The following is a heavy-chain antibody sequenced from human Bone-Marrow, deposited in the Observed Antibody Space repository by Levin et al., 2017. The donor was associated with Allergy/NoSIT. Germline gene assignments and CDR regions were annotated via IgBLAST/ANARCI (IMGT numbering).Heavy chain of an antibody. J-gene: IGHJ5*01. CDR2: IYPGESDT. CDR3: ARHGRWRAPIFYAFDS. CDR1: GYSFTTYW. V-gene: IGHV5-51*01. Sequence: GESLKISCQTSGYSFTTYWIGWVRQMPGKGLEWMGIIYPGESDTRYSPSFQGQVTISADKSTSTAYLQWSSLKASDTDMYFCARHGRWRAPIFYAFDSWGQGTLVTVSS. D-gene: IGHD3-3*01.